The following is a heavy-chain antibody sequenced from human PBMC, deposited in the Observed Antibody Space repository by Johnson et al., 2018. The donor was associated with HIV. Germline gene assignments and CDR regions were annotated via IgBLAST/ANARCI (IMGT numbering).Heavy chain of an antibody. V-gene: IGHV3-7*05. J-gene: IGHJ3*02. CDR1: KFSFSNYA. CDR2: IKQDGSEK. D-gene: IGHD1-26*01. CDR3: ARDLRVGAIDAFDI. Sequence: VQLVESGGGVVQPGRSLRLSCAASKFSFSNYALHWVRQAPGKGLEWVANIKQDGSEKYYVDSVKGRFIISRDNAKNSLYLQMKSLRAEDTAVYYCARDLRVGAIDAFDIWGQGTMVTVSS.